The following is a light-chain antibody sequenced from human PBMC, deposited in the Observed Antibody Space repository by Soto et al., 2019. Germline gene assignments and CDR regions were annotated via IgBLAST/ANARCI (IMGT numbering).Light chain of an antibody. J-gene: IGKJ4*01. CDR3: QQYGRSPA. V-gene: IGKV3-20*01. CDR1: QSVSSSY. Sequence: EIVLTQSPGTLSLSPGERATLSCRASQSVSSSYLAWYQQKPGQAPRLLIYGASSRATGILDRFSGSGSGTDFTLTISRLEPEDFAVYYCQQYGRSPAFGGGTKVEIK. CDR2: GAS.